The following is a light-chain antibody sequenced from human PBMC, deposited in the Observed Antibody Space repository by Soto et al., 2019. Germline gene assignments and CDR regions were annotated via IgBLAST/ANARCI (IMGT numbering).Light chain of an antibody. Sequence: QSALTQPASVSGSPGQAITISCTGTSSDIGGYNYVSWYQQHPGKAPKLMIYEVSHRPSGVSNRFSGSKSGNTASLTISGLQAKDEADYYCSSYTSSSTLGYVFGTGTKVTVL. CDR2: EVS. CDR3: SSYTSSSTLGYV. V-gene: IGLV2-14*01. CDR1: SSDIGGYNY. J-gene: IGLJ1*01.